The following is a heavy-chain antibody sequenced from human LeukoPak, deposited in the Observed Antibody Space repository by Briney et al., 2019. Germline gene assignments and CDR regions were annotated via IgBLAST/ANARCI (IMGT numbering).Heavy chain of an antibody. J-gene: IGHJ4*02. V-gene: IGHV4-4*02. CDR3: ARDVVAAAGTWDY. CDR2: IYRNGNT. Sequence: PSETLSLTCAVSGGFISSGNWWAWVRQSPGKGLEWIGEIYRNGNTNYNPSLKSRVTISVDKSKNQLSLKLSSVTAADTAVYYCARDVVAAAGTWDYWGQGTLVTVSS. D-gene: IGHD6-13*01. CDR1: GGFISSGNW.